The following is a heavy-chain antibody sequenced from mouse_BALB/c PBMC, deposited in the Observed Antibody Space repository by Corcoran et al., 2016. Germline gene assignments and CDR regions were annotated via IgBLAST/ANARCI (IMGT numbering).Heavy chain of an antibody. J-gene: IGHJ1*01. Sequence: EVQLQQSGAELVKPAASVKLSCTASGFNINDTYMHWVKQRPEQGLEWIGRIDPANGNTKYDPKFQGKATITADTSSNTAYLQLSSLTSEDTAVYYCANCDWYFDVWGAGTTVTVSS. CDR1: GFNINDTY. CDR2: IDPANGNT. CDR3: ANCDWYFDV. V-gene: IGHV14-3*02.